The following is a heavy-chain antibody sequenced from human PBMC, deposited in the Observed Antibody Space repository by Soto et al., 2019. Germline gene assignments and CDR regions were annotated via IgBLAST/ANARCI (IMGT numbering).Heavy chain of an antibody. V-gene: IGHV3-33*01. J-gene: IGHJ4*02. Sequence: GGSLRLSCAASGFTFSSYGMHWVRQAPGKGLEWVAVIWYDGSNKYYADSVKGRFTISRDNSKNTLFLQMNSLRAEDTAVYYCARDLLVVPAATPFDYWGQGTLVTVSS. CDR1: GFTFSSYG. CDR2: IWYDGSNK. D-gene: IGHD2-2*02. CDR3: ARDLLVVPAATPFDY.